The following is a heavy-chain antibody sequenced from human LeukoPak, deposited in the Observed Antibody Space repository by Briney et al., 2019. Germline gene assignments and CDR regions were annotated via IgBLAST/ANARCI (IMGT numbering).Heavy chain of an antibody. CDR1: GETVKGED. J-gene: IGHJ3*02. Sequence: GETVKGEDMGGGRQAHKKGLFWLGCLHPTSGGTIYAHKFQGRVTMTRDTSISTAYMELSRLRSDDTAVYYCARMRDAFDIWGQGTMVTVSS. CDR2: LHPTSGGT. V-gene: IGHV1-2*07. CDR3: ARMRDAFDI.